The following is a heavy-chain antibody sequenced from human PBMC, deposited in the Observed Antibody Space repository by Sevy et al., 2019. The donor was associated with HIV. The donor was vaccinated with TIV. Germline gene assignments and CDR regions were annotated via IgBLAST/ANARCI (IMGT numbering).Heavy chain of an antibody. Sequence: GGSLRLSCAASGFTFSSYAMTWVRQAPGKGLEWVSGISASVASTYYADSVKGRFTISRDNSKNTLYLQINSLRAEDTAVYYCAKLSCSDGNCFSIDYWGQGTLVTVSS. CDR2: ISASVAST. CDR3: AKLSCSDGNCFSIDY. D-gene: IGHD2-15*01. J-gene: IGHJ4*02. CDR1: GFTFSSYA. V-gene: IGHV3-23*01.